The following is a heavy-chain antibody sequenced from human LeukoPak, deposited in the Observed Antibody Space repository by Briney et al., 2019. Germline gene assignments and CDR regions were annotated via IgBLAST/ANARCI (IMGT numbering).Heavy chain of an antibody. Sequence: VASVKVSCKASGGTFSSYAISWVRQAPGQGLEWMGGIIPIFGTANYAQKFQGRVTITADESTSTAYMELSSLRSEDTAVYYCARSTMVHLFDYWGQGTLVTVSS. CDR2: IIPIFGTA. CDR1: GGTFSSYA. D-gene: IGHD3-10*01. J-gene: IGHJ4*02. V-gene: IGHV1-69*13. CDR3: ARSTMVHLFDY.